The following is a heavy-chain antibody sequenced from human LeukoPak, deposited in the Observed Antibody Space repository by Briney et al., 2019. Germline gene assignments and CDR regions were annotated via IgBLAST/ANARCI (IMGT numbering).Heavy chain of an antibody. CDR1: GGTFSSYA. CDR2: IIPILGIA. D-gene: IGHD2-2*03. V-gene: IGHV1-69*04. J-gene: IGHJ6*02. Sequence: GASVKVSCKASGGTFSSYAISWVRQAPGQGLEWMGRIIPILGIANYAQKFQGRVTITADKSTSTAYMELRSLRSDDTAVYYCAREPLLDIVVVPAAMDVWGQGTTVTVSS. CDR3: AREPLLDIVVVPAAMDV.